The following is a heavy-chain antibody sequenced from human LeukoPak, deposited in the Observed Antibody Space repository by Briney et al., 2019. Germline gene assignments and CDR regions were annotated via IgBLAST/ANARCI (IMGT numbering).Heavy chain of an antibody. J-gene: IGHJ4*02. CDR3: ARGGGGYPFDD. V-gene: IGHV4-59*07. D-gene: IGHD5-24*01. CDR2: IYYSGST. Sequence: PSDTLSLTCTLSGPSISSYYWRWVRRPPGKGLEWIGYIYYSGSTNYNPSLKSRVTISVNTSKNQFSLKLSSVTAADTAVYYCARGGGGYPFDDWGQGTLVTVSS. CDR1: GPSISSYY.